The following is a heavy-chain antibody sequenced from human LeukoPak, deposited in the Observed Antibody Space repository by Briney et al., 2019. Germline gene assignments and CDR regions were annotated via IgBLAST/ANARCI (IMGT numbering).Heavy chain of an antibody. J-gene: IGHJ4*02. Sequence: GGPLRLSCGASGLPLRCSSMTWVRHARGRGREWVSSISSSSSYLDYAESGKFRFTIARDNSRITLSLQMNSLRNEDTAVYYCAKDGEYNWNPIDYWGQGTLVTVSS. CDR2: ISSSSSYL. V-gene: IGHV3-21*01. D-gene: IGHD1-20*01. CDR3: AKDGEYNWNPIDY. CDR1: GLPLRCSS.